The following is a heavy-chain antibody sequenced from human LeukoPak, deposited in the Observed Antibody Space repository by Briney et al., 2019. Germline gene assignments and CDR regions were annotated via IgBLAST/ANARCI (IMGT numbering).Heavy chain of an antibody. D-gene: IGHD3-16*02. Sequence: GASVKVSCKASGYIFNSYGISWVRQAPGQGLEWMGWISAYNGNTNHAQKFQGRVTVTTDTSTSTAYMELRSLRSDDTAVYYCARDGAAASLKRLSRPNDWFDPWGQGTLVTVSS. CDR3: ARDGAAASLKRLSRPNDWFDP. J-gene: IGHJ5*02. CDR2: ISAYNGNT. CDR1: GYIFNSYG. V-gene: IGHV1-18*01.